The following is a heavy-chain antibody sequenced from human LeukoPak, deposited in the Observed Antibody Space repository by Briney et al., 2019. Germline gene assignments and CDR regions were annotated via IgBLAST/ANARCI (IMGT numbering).Heavy chain of an antibody. CDR3: ARDRPCGGDCYLSYYFDY. CDR2: IYTSGST. J-gene: IGHJ4*02. V-gene: IGHV4-61*02. CDR1: GGSISSGSYY. D-gene: IGHD2-21*01. Sequence: SETLSLTCTVSGGSISSGSYYWSWIRQPAGTGLEWIGRIYTSGSTNYNPSLKSRVTISVDTSKNQFSLKLSSVTAADTAVYYCARDRPCGGDCYLSYYFDYWGQGTLVTVSS.